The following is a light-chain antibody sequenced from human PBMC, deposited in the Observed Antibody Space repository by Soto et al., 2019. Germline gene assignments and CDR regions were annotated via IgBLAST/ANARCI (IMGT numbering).Light chain of an antibody. Sequence: DIVLTQSPGTLSLSPGERATLSCRASQSVTNRYLAWYRQKPGQAPRLLIFGASIRDTGIPDRFSGSESGTDFTLTINRLEPEDFAVYYCQQYGSSPGTFGQGTKVDIK. CDR1: QSVTNRY. CDR2: GAS. J-gene: IGKJ1*01. V-gene: IGKV3-20*01. CDR3: QQYGSSPGT.